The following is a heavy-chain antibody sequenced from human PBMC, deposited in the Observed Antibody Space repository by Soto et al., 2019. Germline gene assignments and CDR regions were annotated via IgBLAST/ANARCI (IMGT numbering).Heavy chain of an antibody. CDR1: GFTFSSYG. D-gene: IGHD3-9*01. V-gene: IGHV3-30*18. J-gene: IGHJ3*02. CDR2: ISYDGSNK. CDR3: AKNFDWFDAFDI. Sequence: PGGSLRLSCAASGFTFSSYGMHWVRQAPGKGLEWVAVISYDGSNKYYADSVKGRFTISRDNSKNTLYLQMNSLRAEDTAVYYCAKNFDWFDAFDIWGQGTMVTVSS.